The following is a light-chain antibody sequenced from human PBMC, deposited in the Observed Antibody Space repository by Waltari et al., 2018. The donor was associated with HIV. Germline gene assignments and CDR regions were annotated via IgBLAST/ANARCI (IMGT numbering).Light chain of an antibody. CDR2: DVF. J-gene: IGLJ3*02. CDR3: CSYAGSRTWV. Sequence: QSALTQPASVSGSPGQSITISCTGTSSDVDGYTFVSWYQQHPGKAPKLIIFDVFKRPSGVSVRFSGSKSGNTASLTISGLQSEDEADYYCCSYAGSRTWVFGGGTKVTVL. CDR1: SSDVDGYTF. V-gene: IGLV2-23*02.